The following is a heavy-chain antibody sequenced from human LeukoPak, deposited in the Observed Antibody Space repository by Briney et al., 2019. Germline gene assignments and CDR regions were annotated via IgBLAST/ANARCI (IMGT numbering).Heavy chain of an antibody. CDR3: ARRNSYRFDY. J-gene: IGHJ4*02. V-gene: IGHV5-51*01. Sequence: GESLKISCKGSGYTFLNHWIGWVRQMPGKGLEWMGIIFPSDSDARYSPSFQGQVIISVDTSISTSYLQWSSLKASDTAIYYCARRNSYRFDYWGQGSLVTVSS. D-gene: IGHD1-1*01. CDR1: GYTFLNHW. CDR2: IFPSDSDA.